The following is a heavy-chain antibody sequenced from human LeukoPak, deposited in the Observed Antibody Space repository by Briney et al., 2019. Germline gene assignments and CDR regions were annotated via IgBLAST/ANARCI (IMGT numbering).Heavy chain of an antibody. V-gene: IGHV4-59*01. CDR2: IYYSGST. J-gene: IGHJ4*02. CDR1: GGSIRSYY. D-gene: IGHD1-26*01. CDR3: ARAGVGEWELLLLDY. Sequence: SETLSLTCTVSGGSIRSYYWSWIRQTPGKGLEWIGYIYYSGSTNYNPSLKSRLTISVDTSKNQFSLKLSSVTAADTAVYYCARAGVGEWELLLLDYWGQGTLVTVSS.